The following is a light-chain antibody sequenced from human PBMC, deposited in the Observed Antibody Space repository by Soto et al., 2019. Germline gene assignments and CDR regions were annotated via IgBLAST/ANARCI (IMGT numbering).Light chain of an antibody. V-gene: IGLV2-8*01. J-gene: IGLJ1*01. CDR1: SSDIGNYYY. CDR3: SSYAGSKNYV. Sequence: QSALTQPPSASGSPGQSVTISCTCTSSDIGNYYYVSWYQQHPGKAPKLIIFEVSERPSGVPDRFSGSKSGNTASLTVSGLQAEDEADYYCSSYAGSKNYVFGTGTKLTVL. CDR2: EVS.